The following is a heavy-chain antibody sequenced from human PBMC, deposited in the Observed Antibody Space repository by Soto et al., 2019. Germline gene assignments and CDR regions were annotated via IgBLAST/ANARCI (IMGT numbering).Heavy chain of an antibody. CDR1: GDSVNSGGYY. CDR2: MYYSGTT. V-gene: IGHV4-31*03. Sequence: PPETLCLTCTVSGDSVNSGGYYWSWIRQNPGMDLEWIGYMYYSGTTYYNPTLKSRVDISIGTSKNQFSLQLTSVTAADTAVYYCAGGNRRSTLFPFCGQGSHVIVSS. J-gene: IGHJ1*01. CDR3: AGGNRRSTLFPF. D-gene: IGHD2-21*01.